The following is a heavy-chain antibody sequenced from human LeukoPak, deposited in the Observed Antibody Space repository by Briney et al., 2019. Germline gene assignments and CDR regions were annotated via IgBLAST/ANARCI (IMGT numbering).Heavy chain of an antibody. D-gene: IGHD6-13*01. CDR2: IKSKTDGGTT. Sequence: EGSLRLSCAVSGYTFSNFWMSWVRQAPGEGLEWVGRIKSKTDGGTTDYAAPVKGRFTISRDDSKNTLFLQMNGLTIEDTAVYYCTTVSREDSSSDYWGQGTLVTVSS. J-gene: IGHJ4*02. V-gene: IGHV3-15*01. CDR1: GYTFSNFW. CDR3: TTVSREDSSSDY.